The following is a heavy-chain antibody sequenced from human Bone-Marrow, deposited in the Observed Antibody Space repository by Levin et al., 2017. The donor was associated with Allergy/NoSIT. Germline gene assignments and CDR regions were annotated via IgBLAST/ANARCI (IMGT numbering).Heavy chain of an antibody. Sequence: GESLKISCMASGYTFTGYYIHWVRQAPGQGLEWMGRMNPTSGGTNYAQNFQGRVTMTRDTSSTTAYMEMRGLRSGDTAVYYCARGLTGTNFYSGPFDPWGQGTQVTVSS. J-gene: IGHJ5*02. CDR2: MNPTSGGT. CDR1: GYTFTGYY. CDR3: ARGLTGTNFYSGPFDP. V-gene: IGHV1-2*06. D-gene: IGHD1-1*01.